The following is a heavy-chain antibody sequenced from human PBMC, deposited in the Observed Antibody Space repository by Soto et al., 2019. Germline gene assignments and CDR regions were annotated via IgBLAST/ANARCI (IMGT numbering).Heavy chain of an antibody. CDR2: IRDNGGDT. D-gene: IGHD1-26*01. V-gene: IGHV3-23*01. J-gene: IGHJ4*02. CDR3: ANLVTSGTYPASGN. CDR1: GFTFSTYA. Sequence: GGSLSLSCAASGFTFSTYAMSWVRQAPGKGLEWVSTIRDNGGDTYYADAVKGRFTVSRDNPRHTLYLQMSSLRAEDTAVYYCANLVTSGTYPASGNWGQGTLVTVSS.